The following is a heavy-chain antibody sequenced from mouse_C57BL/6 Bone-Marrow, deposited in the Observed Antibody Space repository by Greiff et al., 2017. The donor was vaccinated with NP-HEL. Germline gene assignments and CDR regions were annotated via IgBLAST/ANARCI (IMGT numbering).Heavy chain of an antibody. V-gene: IGHV1-22*01. CDR2: INPNNGGT. CDR1: GYTFTDYN. CDR3: AKEGLITTVVEPFAY. D-gene: IGHD1-1*01. Sequence: EVKLQESGPELVKPGASVKMSCKASGYTFTDYNMHWVKQSHGKSLEWIGYINPNNGGTSYNQKFKGKATLTVNKSSSTAYMELRSLTSEDSAVYYCAKEGLITTVVEPFAYWGQGTLVTVSA. J-gene: IGHJ3*01.